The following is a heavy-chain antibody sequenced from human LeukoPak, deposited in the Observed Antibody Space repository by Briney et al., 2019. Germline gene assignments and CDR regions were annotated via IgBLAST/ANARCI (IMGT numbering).Heavy chain of an antibody. CDR2: INSDGSNT. J-gene: IGHJ4*02. D-gene: IGHD3-10*01. Sequence: PGGSLRLSCAASGFTFSSHWMHWVRQAPGKGLVWVSRINSDGSNTNYADSVKGRFTISRDDAKNSLYLQMSSLRVEDTAVYYCARDLYYYGSGNYVPGFPDYWGQGTLVTVSS. CDR1: GFTFSSHW. V-gene: IGHV3-74*01. CDR3: ARDLYYYGSGNYVPGFPDY.